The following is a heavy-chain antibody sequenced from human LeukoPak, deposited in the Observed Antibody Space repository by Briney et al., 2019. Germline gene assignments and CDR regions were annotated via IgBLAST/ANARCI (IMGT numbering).Heavy chain of an antibody. CDR2: INTDGSST. CDR3: ARSLRRDCDSTSCWAALDI. CDR1: GFTFSTHW. J-gene: IGHJ3*02. Sequence: GGSLRLSCAASGFTFSTHWMHWVRQAPGKGLVWVSRINTDGSSTTYADSVKGRFTISRDNAKNTVYLQMNSLRAEDTAVYYCARSLRRDCDSTSCWAALDIWGQGTMVTVSS. D-gene: IGHD2-2*01. V-gene: IGHV3-74*01.